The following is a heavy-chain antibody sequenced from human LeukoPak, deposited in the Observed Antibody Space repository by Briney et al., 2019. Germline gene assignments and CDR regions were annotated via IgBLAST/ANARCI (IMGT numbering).Heavy chain of an antibody. CDR2: IIPILGIA. Sequence: SVKVSCKASGGTFSSYTISWVRQAPGQGLEWMGRIIPILGIANYAQKFQGRVTITADKSTSTAYMELNSLRSEDTAVYYCARSRGSSTSPQRFDPWGQGTLVTVSS. V-gene: IGHV1-69*02. CDR3: ARSRGSSTSPQRFDP. J-gene: IGHJ5*02. D-gene: IGHD2-2*01. CDR1: GGTFSSYT.